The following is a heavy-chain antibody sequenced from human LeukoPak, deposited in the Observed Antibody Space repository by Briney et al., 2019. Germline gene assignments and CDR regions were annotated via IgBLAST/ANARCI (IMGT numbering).Heavy chain of an antibody. D-gene: IGHD6-19*01. CDR1: GFTFSDYY. CDR2: ISKDGNSR. Sequence: GGSLRLSCAASGFTFSDYYMSWIRQAPGKGLEWVSYISKDGNSRNFADSVKGRFTISRDNAKNSLYLQMNSLRAEDTAVYYCARGYPGIAVAGTGLWFDPWGQGTLVTVSS. CDR3: ARGYPGIAVAGTGLWFDP. V-gene: IGHV3-11*01. J-gene: IGHJ5*02.